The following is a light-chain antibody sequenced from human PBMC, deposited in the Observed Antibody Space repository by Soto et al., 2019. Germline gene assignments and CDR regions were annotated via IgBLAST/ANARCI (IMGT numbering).Light chain of an antibody. CDR2: SAS. CDR1: QDIAGW. J-gene: IGKJ3*01. Sequence: DIQMTQSPSSVSASVGDRVTITCRASQDIAGWLAWYQQKPGQAPQLLIYSASTLQSGVPSRFSGRGAGTDFPLTFRRLQPEDFATFFCQPANSFPFTFGPGTKVDIK. CDR3: QPANSFPFT. V-gene: IGKV1-12*01.